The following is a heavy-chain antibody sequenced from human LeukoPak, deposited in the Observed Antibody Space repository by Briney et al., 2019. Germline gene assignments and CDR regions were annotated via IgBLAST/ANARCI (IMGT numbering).Heavy chain of an antibody. CDR3: ARGEDYGDYFDY. Sequence: PGGSLRLSCAASGFTFNSYAMSWVRQAPGKGLEWVSGISGSGANTYYADSVKGRFTISRDNSKNTLYLQMNSLRAEDTAVYYCARGEDYGDYFDYWGQGTLVTVSS. J-gene: IGHJ4*02. D-gene: IGHD4-17*01. CDR2: ISGSGANT. V-gene: IGHV3-23*01. CDR1: GFTFNSYA.